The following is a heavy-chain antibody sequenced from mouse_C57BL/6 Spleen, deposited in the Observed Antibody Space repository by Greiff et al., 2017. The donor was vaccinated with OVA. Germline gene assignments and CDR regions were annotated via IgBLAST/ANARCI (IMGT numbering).Heavy chain of an antibody. CDR2: IDPNRGGT. CDR3: AGGGWLPYYAMDY. J-gene: IGHJ4*01. V-gene: IGHV1-72*01. Sequence: VQLQQSGAELVKPGASVKLSCKASGYTFTSYWMHWVKQRPGRGLEWIGRIDPNRGGTKYNEKFKSKATLTVDKPSSTAYLQLSSLTSEDSAVYYCAGGGWLPYYAMDYWGQGTSVTVSS. D-gene: IGHD3-3*01. CDR1: GYTFTSYW.